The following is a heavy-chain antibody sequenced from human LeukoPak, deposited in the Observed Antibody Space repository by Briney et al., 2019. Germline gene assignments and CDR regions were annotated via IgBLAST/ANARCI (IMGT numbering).Heavy chain of an antibody. D-gene: IGHD2-15*01. J-gene: IGHJ4*02. V-gene: IGHV4-34*01. Sequence: SEALSLTCTVYGGSFSGYYWSWIRQPPGKGLEWIGEINHSVTTNYNPSLKSRVSISADTSKNQFSLNLSSVTAADTAVYYCARHCSGGSCCRYWGQGTLVTVSS. CDR1: GGSFSGYY. CDR2: INHSVTT. CDR3: ARHCSGGSCCRY.